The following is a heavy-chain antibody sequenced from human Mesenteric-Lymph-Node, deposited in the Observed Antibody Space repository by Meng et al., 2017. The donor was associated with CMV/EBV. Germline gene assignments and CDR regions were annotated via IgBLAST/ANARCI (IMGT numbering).Heavy chain of an antibody. D-gene: IGHD1-26*01. Sequence: GESLKISCAASGFIFSNYAMSWIRQAPGKGLEWVSYISSSGSTIYYADSVKGRFTISRDNAKNSLYLQMNSLRAEDTAVYYCARVGATKGGDYWGQGTLVTVSS. CDR3: ARVGATKGGDY. CDR2: ISSSGSTI. J-gene: IGHJ4*02. V-gene: IGHV3-11*01. CDR1: GFIFSNYA.